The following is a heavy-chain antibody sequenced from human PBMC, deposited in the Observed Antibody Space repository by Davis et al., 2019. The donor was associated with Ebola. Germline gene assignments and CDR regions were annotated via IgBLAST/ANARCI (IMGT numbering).Heavy chain of an antibody. CDR2: IKQDGSEK. CDR1: GFTFSSYW. D-gene: IGHD6-19*01. V-gene: IGHV3-7*03. CDR3: VREMGIAVS. Sequence: GESLKISCAASGFTFSSYWMSWVRQAPGKGLEWVANIKQDGSEKYYVDSVKGRFTISRDNAKNSLYLQMNSLRAEDTAVYYCVREMGIAVSWGQGTLVTVSS. J-gene: IGHJ4*02.